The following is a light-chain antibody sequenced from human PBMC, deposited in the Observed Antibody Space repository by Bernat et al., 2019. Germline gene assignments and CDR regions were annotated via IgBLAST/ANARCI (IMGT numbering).Light chain of an antibody. CDR2: DVS. V-gene: IGLV2-14*03. J-gene: IGLJ1*01. CDR3: YSWTTKFVYV. Sequence: QSALTQPASVSGFFGQSITISCTGTSSDVGGFHYVSWYQQHPGKAPKLIIFDVSNRPSGVSNRFSGTKSGNTASLTISGLQAEDEADYYGYSWTTKFVYVFGTGTKVTVL. CDR1: SSDVGGFHY.